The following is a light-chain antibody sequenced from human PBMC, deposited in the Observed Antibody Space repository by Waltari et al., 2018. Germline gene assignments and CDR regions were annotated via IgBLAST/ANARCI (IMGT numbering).Light chain of an antibody. CDR2: QIS. CDR1: QRLEHSDGNTY. J-gene: IGKJ1*01. CDR3: MQATHFPRT. Sequence: DIVMTQTPFSSPVTLGQPASISCRSSQRLEHSDGNTYVSWLHQRPGQPPRLLIYQISKRFSGVPDRFSGSGPGTDFTLRISRVQAEDVGVYYCMQATHFPRTLGQGTKVEIK. V-gene: IGKV2-24*01.